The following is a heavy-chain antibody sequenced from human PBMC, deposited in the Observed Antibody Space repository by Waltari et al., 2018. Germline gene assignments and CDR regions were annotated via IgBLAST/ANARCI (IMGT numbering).Heavy chain of an antibody. CDR3: ASGSYSYGLGY. D-gene: IGHD5-18*01. CDR2: ISSSSSTI. CDR1: GFTFSRYG. V-gene: IGHV3-48*01. J-gene: IGHJ4*02. Sequence: EVPLVESGGGLVQPGGSLRLSCAASGFTFSRYGMNWVRQAPGKGLEWVSYISSSSSTIYYADSVKGRFTISRDNAKRSLYLQMNSLRAEDTAVYYCASGSYSYGLGYWGQGTLVTVSS.